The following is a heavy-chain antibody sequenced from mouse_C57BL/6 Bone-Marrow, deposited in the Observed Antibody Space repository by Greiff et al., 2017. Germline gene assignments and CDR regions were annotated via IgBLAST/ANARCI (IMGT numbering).Heavy chain of an antibody. V-gene: IGHV5-6*01. J-gene: IGHJ3*01. CDR3: ARTDYEGGLFAY. D-gene: IGHD2-4*01. Sequence: EVKLVESGGDLVKPGGSLKLSCAASGFTFSSYGMSWVRQTPDKRLEWVATISSGGSYTYYPDSVKGRFTIFRDNAKNTLYLQMSSLKSEDTAMYYCARTDYEGGLFAYWGQGTLVTVSA. CDR1: GFTFSSYG. CDR2: ISSGGSYT.